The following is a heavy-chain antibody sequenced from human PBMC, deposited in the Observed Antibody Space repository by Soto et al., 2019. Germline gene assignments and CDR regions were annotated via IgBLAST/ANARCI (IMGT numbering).Heavy chain of an antibody. CDR3: ARIYEDFWSGYSGYGMDV. CDR2: ISAYNGNT. V-gene: IGHV1-18*04. CDR1: GYPFTSYG. Sequence: SVKVSCKASGYPFTSYGISWVRQAPGQGLEWMGWISAYNGNTNYAQKLQGRVTMTTDTSTSTAYMELRSLRSDDTAVYYCARIYEDFWSGYSGYGMDVWCPGNTVTGSS. J-gene: IGHJ6*02. D-gene: IGHD3-3*02.